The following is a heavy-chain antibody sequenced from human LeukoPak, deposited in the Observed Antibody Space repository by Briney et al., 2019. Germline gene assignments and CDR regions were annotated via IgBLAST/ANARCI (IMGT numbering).Heavy chain of an antibody. CDR1: GFTFDDYG. J-gene: IGHJ4*02. Sequence: GGSLRLSCVASGFTFDDYGMTWVRQAPGKGLEWVSGINWNGGSTGYADSVKGRFTISRDNAKNSLYLQMNSLRAEDTAVYYCARDPGGDYYDSSGYLEWGQGTLVTVSS. D-gene: IGHD3-22*01. CDR3: ARDPGGDYYDSSGYLE. CDR2: INWNGGST. V-gene: IGHV3-20*04.